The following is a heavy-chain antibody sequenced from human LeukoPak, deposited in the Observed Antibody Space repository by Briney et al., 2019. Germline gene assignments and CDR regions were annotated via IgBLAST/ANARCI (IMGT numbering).Heavy chain of an antibody. CDR2: ISSSSGYT. CDR1: GFTFSDYY. D-gene: IGHD6-13*01. J-gene: IGHJ4*02. CDR3: ASPAAGTNSDF. V-gene: IGHV3-11*03. Sequence: PGGSLRLSCAASGFTFSDYYMSWIRQAPGKGLEWVSYISSSSGYTNHADSVKGRFTISRDNAKRSLYLQMNSLRAEDTAVYYCASPAAGTNSDFWGQGTLVTVSS.